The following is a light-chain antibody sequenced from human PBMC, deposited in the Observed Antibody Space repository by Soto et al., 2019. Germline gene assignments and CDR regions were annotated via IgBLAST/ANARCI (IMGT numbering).Light chain of an antibody. CDR1: SSDVGGYNY. J-gene: IGLJ1*01. V-gene: IGLV2-11*01. CDR3: CSYAGSYTYV. Sequence: QSALTQPRSVSGSPGQSVTISCAGTSSDVGGYNYVSWYQQHPGKAPKLMIYAVNARPSGVPDRFSGSKPGNTASLTISGLQAEDEADYYCCSYAGSYTYVFGTGTKLTVL. CDR2: AVN.